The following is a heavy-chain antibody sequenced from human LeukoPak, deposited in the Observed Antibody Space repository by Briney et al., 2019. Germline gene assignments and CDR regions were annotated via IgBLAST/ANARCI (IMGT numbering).Heavy chain of an antibody. CDR1: EYTFTSSD. CDR3: ARGLYCSGSDCYMGGNWFDP. J-gene: IGHJ5*02. Sequence: ASVKVSCKAPEYTFTSSDINWVRQATGQGPEWMGWISPNSGNTGYAQKFQGRVTITRNTSISTAYMELSSLRSEDTAVYYCARGLYCSGSDCYMGGNWFDPWGQGTLVTVSS. D-gene: IGHD2-2*02. V-gene: IGHV1-8*01. CDR2: ISPNSGNT.